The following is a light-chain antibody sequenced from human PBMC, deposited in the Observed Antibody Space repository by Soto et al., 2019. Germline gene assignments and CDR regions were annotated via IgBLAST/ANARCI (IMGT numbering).Light chain of an antibody. J-gene: IGKJ4*01. Sequence: DIQMTQSPSSLSASIGDRITITCQASEDINKYLHWYHHKSESAPNLLIYEASSLNTGVPTRFIGSGCGTHVVFEISNRQPGDVWTYYCQQSVSLPLSFGGGTKVEI. CDR1: EDINKY. V-gene: IGKV1-33*01. CDR2: EAS. CDR3: QQSVSLPLS.